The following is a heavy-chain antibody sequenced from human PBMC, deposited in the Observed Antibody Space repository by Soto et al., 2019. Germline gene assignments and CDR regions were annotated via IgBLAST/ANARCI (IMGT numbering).Heavy chain of an antibody. CDR3: AGGPGVARIY. J-gene: IGHJ4*02. CDR2: IYHSGST. CDR1: GGSISSGGYS. D-gene: IGHD5-12*01. Sequence: SETLSLTCAVSGGSISSGGYSWSWIRQPPGKGLEWIGYIYHSGSTYYNPSLKSRVTISVDRSKNQFSLKLSSVTAADTAVYYCAGGPGVARIYWGQGTLVTVSS. V-gene: IGHV4-30-2*01.